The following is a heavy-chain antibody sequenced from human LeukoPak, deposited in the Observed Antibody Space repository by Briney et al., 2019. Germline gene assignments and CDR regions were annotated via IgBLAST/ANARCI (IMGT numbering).Heavy chain of an antibody. J-gene: IGHJ4*02. CDR3: ARQYLYDSSGYYHNDY. D-gene: IGHD3-22*01. Sequence: PGGSLRLSCAASGFTVSSNYMSWVRQAPGKGLEWVSVIYSGGSTYYADSVKGRFTISRDNSKNTLYLQMNSLRAEDTAVYYCARQYLYDSSGYYHNDYWGQGTLVTVSS. CDR1: GFTVSSNY. CDR2: IYSGGST. V-gene: IGHV3-53*01.